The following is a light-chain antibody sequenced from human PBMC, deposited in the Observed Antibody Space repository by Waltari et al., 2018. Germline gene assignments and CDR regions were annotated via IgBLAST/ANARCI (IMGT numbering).Light chain of an antibody. CDR2: DGS. CDR3: QQYSASSWT. J-gene: IGKJ1*01. Sequence: ELVLTQSPGTLLLSPGETATLSCRASRSVSRNFLAWYKQNPCQAPRLLIYDGSTRAAGIPDRFSGSGSGTDFTLTISRLEPEDFAVYYCQQYSASSWTFGQWTKVQIK. V-gene: IGKV3-20*01. CDR1: RSVSRNF.